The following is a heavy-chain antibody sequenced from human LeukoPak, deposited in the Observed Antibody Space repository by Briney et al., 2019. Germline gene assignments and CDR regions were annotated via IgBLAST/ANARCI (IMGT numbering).Heavy chain of an antibody. CDR1: GGSISSSSYY. CDR3: ARLDSSGSYSQQNFDY. J-gene: IGHJ4*02. V-gene: IGHV4-39*01. Sequence: SETLSLTCTVSGGSISSSSYYWGWIRQPPGKGLEWIGSIFYTGNTDYNPSLKSRVTISVDTSKNQFSLKVSSVTAADTAVYYCARLDSSGSYSQQNFDYWGQGTLVSVSS. CDR2: IFYTGNT. D-gene: IGHD3-10*01.